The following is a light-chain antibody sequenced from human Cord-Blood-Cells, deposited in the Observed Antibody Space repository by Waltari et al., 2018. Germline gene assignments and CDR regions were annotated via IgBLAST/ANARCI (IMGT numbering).Light chain of an antibody. Sequence: SYDLTQPPSVSVSPGQTASITSSGDKFGDKYACWYQQKPGQSPVLVIYQDSKRPSGIPERFSGANSGNTATLTTSVTQAMDEADYYCQAWDSSTACYVFGTGTKVTVL. J-gene: IGLJ1*01. CDR2: QDS. CDR3: QAWDSSTACYV. CDR1: KFGDKY. V-gene: IGLV3-1*01.